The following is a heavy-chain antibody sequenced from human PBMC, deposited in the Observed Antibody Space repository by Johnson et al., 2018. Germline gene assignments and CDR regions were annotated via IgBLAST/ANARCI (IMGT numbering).Heavy chain of an antibody. J-gene: IGHJ4*02. Sequence: QVQLVESGAEVTKXGASXKVXCKASGYTFSSAYMHWVRQAPGQGHEWLGMINRIDGGTTYVQTIQGRVTMTSDTTTNTGFMELSSLRFEDTAVYYCGMAKFLDYWGQGTLVTVSS. V-gene: IGHV1-46*01. CDR3: GMAKFLDY. CDR2: INRIDGGT. CDR1: GYTFSSAY. D-gene: IGHD2-21*01.